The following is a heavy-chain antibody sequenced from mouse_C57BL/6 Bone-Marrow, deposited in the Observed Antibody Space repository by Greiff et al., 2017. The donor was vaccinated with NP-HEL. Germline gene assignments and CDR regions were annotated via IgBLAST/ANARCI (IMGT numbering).Heavy chain of an antibody. V-gene: IGHV1-5*01. Sequence: EVKLQESGTVLARPGASVKMSCKTSGYTFTSYWMHWVKQRPGQGLEWIGAIYPGNSDTSYNQKFKGKAKLTAVTSASTAYMELSSLTNEDSAVYYCTNPITTVVDGPAWFAYWGQGTLVTVSA. J-gene: IGHJ3*01. CDR3: TNPITTVVDGPAWFAY. CDR2: IYPGNSDT. CDR1: GYTFTSYW. D-gene: IGHD1-1*01.